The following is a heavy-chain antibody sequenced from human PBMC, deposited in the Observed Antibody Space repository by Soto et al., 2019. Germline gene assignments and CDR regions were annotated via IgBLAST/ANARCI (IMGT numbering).Heavy chain of an antibody. V-gene: IGHV1-69*02. D-gene: IGHD5-18*01. Sequence: QVQLVQSGAEVKKPGSSVKVSCKASGGTFSSYTISWVRQAPGQGLEWMGRIIPIFGIANYALKFQGRVTITADKSTITANMEQSSLRSEATAVYSWGSIRLYSYKMVGGGDYYYYGMDVWGQGTTVTDSS. CDR3: GSIRLYSYKMVGGGDYYYYGMDV. CDR2: IIPIFGIA. J-gene: IGHJ6*02. CDR1: GGTFSSYT.